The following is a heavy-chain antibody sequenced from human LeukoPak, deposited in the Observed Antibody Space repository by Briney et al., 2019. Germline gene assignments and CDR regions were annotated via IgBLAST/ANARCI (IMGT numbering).Heavy chain of an antibody. V-gene: IGHV3-20*04. CDR1: GFNFDDDG. CDR2: INWNGGST. Sequence: GGSLRLSCAASGFNFDDDGMSWVRQAPGRGLEWVSGINWNGGSTGYADSVKGRFTMSRDNAKKSLYLQMNGLRAEDTALYYCARVGGSAFYYYMDVWGKGTTVTVSS. J-gene: IGHJ6*03. D-gene: IGHD3-10*01. CDR3: ARVGGSAFYYYMDV.